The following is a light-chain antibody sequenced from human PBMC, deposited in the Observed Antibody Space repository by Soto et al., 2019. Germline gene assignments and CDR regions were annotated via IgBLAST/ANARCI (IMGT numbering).Light chain of an antibody. CDR3: CSYAGSSTYV. Sequence: QSALTQPASVSGSPGQSITISCTGTSSDVGSYNLVSWYQQHPRKAPKSMIYEGSKRPSGVSNRFSGSKSGNTASLTISGLQAEDEADYYCCSYAGSSTYVFGTGTKVTVL. CDR1: SSDVGSYNL. V-gene: IGLV2-23*01. J-gene: IGLJ1*01. CDR2: EGS.